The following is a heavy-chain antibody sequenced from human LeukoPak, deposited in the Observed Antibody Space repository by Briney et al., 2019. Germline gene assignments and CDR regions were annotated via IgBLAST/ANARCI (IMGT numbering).Heavy chain of an antibody. Sequence: RSETLSLTCAVYGGSFSGYYWSWIRQPPGKGLEWIGEINHSGSTNYNPSLKSRITISVDTSKNQFSLKLSSVTAADTAVYYCARDRYCSSTSCLGWFDPWGQGTLVTVSS. D-gene: IGHD2-2*01. J-gene: IGHJ5*02. CDR2: INHSGST. V-gene: IGHV4-34*01. CDR3: ARDRYCSSTSCLGWFDP. CDR1: GGSFSGYY.